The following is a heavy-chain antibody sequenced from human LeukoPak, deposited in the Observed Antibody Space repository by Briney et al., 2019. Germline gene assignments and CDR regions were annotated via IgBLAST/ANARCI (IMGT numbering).Heavy chain of an antibody. V-gene: IGHV1-18*01. CDR1: GGTFNTYA. CDR3: ASFGGYDHVGWFDP. Sequence: ASVKVSCKASGGTFNTYAISWVRQAPGQGPEWMGWISAYNGNTNYAKKLQGRVTMTTDTSTSTAYMELRSLRSDDTAVYYCASFGGYDHVGWFDPWGQGTLVTVSS. D-gene: IGHD5-12*01. J-gene: IGHJ5*02. CDR2: ISAYNGNT.